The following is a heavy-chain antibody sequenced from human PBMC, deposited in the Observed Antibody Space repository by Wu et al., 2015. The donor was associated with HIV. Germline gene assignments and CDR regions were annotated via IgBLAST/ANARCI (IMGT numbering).Heavy chain of an antibody. CDR1: GYTFNGYY. Sequence: QVHLVQSGAEVKKPGASVKVSCKVSGYTFNGYYIHWVRQAPGQGLEWMGWINPNSGGANYAQKFQGRVTMTRDTSINTAYMELNRLISDDTAVYYCASGAALSYYLDTGGSFSWGQGTLVTVSS. V-gene: IGHV1-2*02. CDR3: ASGAALSYYLDTGGSFS. J-gene: IGHJ5*02. CDR2: INPNSGGA. D-gene: IGHD2-8*02.